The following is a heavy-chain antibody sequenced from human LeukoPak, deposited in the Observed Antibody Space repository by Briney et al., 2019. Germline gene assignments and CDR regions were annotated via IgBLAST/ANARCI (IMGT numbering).Heavy chain of an antibody. Sequence: GGSLRLSCAASGFTFSNYAMHWVRQPPGKGLEWVAVISYDGSNKYYADSVKGRFTISRDNSKNTLYLQMNSLRAEDTAVYYCAREPGYCSSTSCYDAYYFDYWGQGTLVTVSS. CDR2: ISYDGSNK. CDR3: AREPGYCSSTSCYDAYYFDY. CDR1: GFTFSNYA. J-gene: IGHJ4*02. V-gene: IGHV3-30*04. D-gene: IGHD2-2*01.